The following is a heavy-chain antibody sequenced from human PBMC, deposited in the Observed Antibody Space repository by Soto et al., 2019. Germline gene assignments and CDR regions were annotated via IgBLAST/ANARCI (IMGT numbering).Heavy chain of an antibody. D-gene: IGHD3-9*01. J-gene: IGHJ3*02. CDR1: GLTFRNYG. CDR2: ISYDGSNK. CDR3: LSLRQDKKYDILSAWDALDI. Sequence: HPGGSLRLSCAASGLTFRNYGMHWVRQAPGKGLEWVAVISYDGSNKYYADYVKGRFTISRDNSKNTLYLQMTNLRVEDTTEYYFLSLRQDKKYDILSAWDALDIWGQGTMVTVSS. V-gene: IGHV3-30*03.